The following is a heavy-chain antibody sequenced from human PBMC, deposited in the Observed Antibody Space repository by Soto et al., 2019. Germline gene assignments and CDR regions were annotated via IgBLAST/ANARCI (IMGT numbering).Heavy chain of an antibody. CDR3: AVVLPANDVCHI. V-gene: IGHV3-73*02. Sequence: EVQLVESGGDLVQPGGSLELSCAASGFAFSASAVHWVRQASGKGLEWVGRVRSKSDNVAPLYAASGKGRFTISRDDSKKTAYLQMNGLKSEDTAVYFCAVVLPANDVCHIWGQGTMVTVSS. J-gene: IGHJ3*02. CDR1: GFAFSASA. CDR2: VRSKSDNVAP. D-gene: IGHD3-16*01.